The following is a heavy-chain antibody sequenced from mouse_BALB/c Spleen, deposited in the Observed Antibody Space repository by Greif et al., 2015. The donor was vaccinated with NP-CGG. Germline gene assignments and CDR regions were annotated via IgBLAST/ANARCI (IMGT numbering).Heavy chain of an antibody. CDR3: ARGSFYYGSSYWYFDV. D-gene: IGHD1-1*01. J-gene: IGHJ1*01. V-gene: IGHV5-9-3*01. CDR1: GFTSSSYA. CDR2: ISSGGSYT. Sequence: EVHLVEPGGGLVKPGGSLKLSCAASGFTSSSYAMSWARQTPEKRLEWVATISSGGSYTYYPDSVKGRFTISRDNAKNTLYLQMSSLRSEDTAMYYCARGSFYYGSSYWYFDVWGAGTTVTVSS.